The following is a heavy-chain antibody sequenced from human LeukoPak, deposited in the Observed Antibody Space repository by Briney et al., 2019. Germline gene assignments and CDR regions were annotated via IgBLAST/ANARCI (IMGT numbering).Heavy chain of an antibody. CDR1: GFTFSGYG. CDR2: IWYDGSNE. V-gene: IGHV3-33*01. CDR3: VRGSRGTYRYYFDY. Sequence: QTGGSLRLSCAASGFTFSGYGMHWVRQAPGEGLEWVALIWYDGSNEYYADSVKGRFTISRDNSKNTLHLQLNSLRAEDTAVYYCVRGSRGTYRYYFDYWGQGTLVTVSS. D-gene: IGHD3-16*02. J-gene: IGHJ4*02.